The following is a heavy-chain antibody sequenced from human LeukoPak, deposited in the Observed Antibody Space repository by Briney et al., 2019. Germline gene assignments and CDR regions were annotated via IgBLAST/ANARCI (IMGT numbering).Heavy chain of an antibody. D-gene: IGHD6-19*01. J-gene: IGHJ4*02. CDR3: ARVVPGIAVAGRGFDY. CDR1: GYTFTSYG. Sequence: ASVKVSCKASGYTFTSYGISWVRQAPGQGLEWMGWISAYNGNTNYAQKLQGRVTMTTDTSTSTAYVELRSLRSDDTAVYYCARVVPGIAVAGRGFDYWGQGTLVTVSS. V-gene: IGHV1-18*01. CDR2: ISAYNGNT.